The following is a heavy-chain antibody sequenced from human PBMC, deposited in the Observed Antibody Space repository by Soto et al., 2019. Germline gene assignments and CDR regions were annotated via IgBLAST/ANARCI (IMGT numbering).Heavy chain of an antibody. V-gene: IGHV3-33*01. Sequence: VAVIWYDGSNKYYADSVKGRFTISRDNSKNTLYLQMNSLRAEDTAVYYCARDSAGYSSGWYIWDFDYWGQGTLVTVSS. CDR3: ARDSAGYSSGWYIWDFDY. CDR2: IWYDGSNK. D-gene: IGHD6-19*01. J-gene: IGHJ4*02.